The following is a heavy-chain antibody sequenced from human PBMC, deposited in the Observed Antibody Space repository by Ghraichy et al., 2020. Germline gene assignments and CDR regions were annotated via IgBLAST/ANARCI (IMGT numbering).Heavy chain of an antibody. J-gene: IGHJ4*02. Sequence: SETLSLTCSVSGASISGTGFYWGWIRQPPGKGLEWIGNIYYIGRTHYKPSLESRVTISVDTPKNQFSLKLSSVTASDTAVYYCASLDCSSTSCYVGYYFDSWGQGPLSPSPQ. CDR1: GASISGTGFY. D-gene: IGHD2-2*01. CDR3: ASLDCSSTSCYVGYYFDS. V-gene: IGHV4-39*01. CDR2: IYYIGRT.